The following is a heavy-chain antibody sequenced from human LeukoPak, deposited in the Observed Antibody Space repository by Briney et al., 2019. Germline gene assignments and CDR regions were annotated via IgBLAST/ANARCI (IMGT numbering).Heavy chain of an antibody. Sequence: GGSLGLSCAASGFPFSSYSMNWVRQAPGKGLEWVSSISSSSSYIYYADSVKGRFTISRDNAKNSLYLQMNSLRAEDTAVYYCARGVVPAATVRNWFDPWGQGTLVTVSS. V-gene: IGHV3-21*01. J-gene: IGHJ5*02. CDR2: ISSSSSYI. CDR1: GFPFSSYS. D-gene: IGHD2-2*01. CDR3: ARGVVPAATVRNWFDP.